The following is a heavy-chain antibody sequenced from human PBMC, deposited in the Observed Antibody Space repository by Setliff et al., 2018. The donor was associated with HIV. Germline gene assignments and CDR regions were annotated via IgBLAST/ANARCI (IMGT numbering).Heavy chain of an antibody. Sequence: GGSLRLSCAASGFAFDNYCMSWVRQAPGKGLEWVSAISGSGGSTYYADSVKGRFTISRDNSKNTLYLQMNSLRAEDTAVYYCAKDPRAAVATICDYWGQGTLVTVSS. CDR2: ISGSGGST. V-gene: IGHV3-23*01. D-gene: IGHD5-12*01. J-gene: IGHJ4*02. CDR3: AKDPRAAVATICDY. CDR1: GFAFDNYC.